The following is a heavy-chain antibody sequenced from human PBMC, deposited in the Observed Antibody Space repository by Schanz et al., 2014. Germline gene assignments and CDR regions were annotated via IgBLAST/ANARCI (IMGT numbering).Heavy chain of an antibody. CDR3: AKDPSHGDYDYYFDY. J-gene: IGHJ4*02. V-gene: IGHV3-30-3*01. CDR1: GFTFSSYA. D-gene: IGHD3-22*01. Sequence: QVQPVESGGGVVQPGRSLRLSCAASGFTFSSYAMHWVRQAPGKGLEWVAVISYDGRNKYYADSVKGRFTMSRDNSKNTLYLQMNSLRAEDTAVYYCAKDPSHGDYDYYFDYWGQGTLVTVSS. CDR2: ISYDGRNK.